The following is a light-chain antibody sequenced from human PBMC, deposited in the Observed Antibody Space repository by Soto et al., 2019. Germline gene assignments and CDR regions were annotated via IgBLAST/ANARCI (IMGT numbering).Light chain of an antibody. CDR3: SSYAGSNHFAV. J-gene: IGLJ7*01. V-gene: IGLV2-8*01. CDR2: EVS. CDR1: SSDVGGYNY. Sequence: QSALTQPPSASGSPGQSVTISCTGTSSDVGGYNYVSWYQQHPGKAPKLMIYEVSKRPSGVPDRFSGSKSGNTASLTVSGLQADDDADYYCSSYAGSNHFAVFGGCTQLTVL.